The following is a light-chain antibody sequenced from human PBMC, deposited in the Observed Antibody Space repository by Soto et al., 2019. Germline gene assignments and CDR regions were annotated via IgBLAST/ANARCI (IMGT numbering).Light chain of an antibody. J-gene: IGLJ2*01. V-gene: IGLV1-51*01. Sequence: QSVLTQPPSVSAAPGQTVTISCSGSSFNIENNYVSWYQQLPGTAPKLLICDNDKRPSGIPDRFSGSKSGTSATLGITGLQTGDEADYYCGTWDSSLSAVLFGGGTQLTVL. CDR3: GTWDSSLSAVL. CDR1: SFNIENNY. CDR2: DND.